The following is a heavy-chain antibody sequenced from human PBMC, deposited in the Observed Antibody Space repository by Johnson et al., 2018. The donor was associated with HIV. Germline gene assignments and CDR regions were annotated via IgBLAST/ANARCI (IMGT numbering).Heavy chain of an antibody. V-gene: IGHV3-66*01. CDR3: TTVRGAFDI. J-gene: IGHJ3*02. CDR1: GFTVRSNY. Sequence: VQLVESGGGVVQPGGSLRLSCVASGFTVRSNYMSWVRQAPGKGLAWVSVIYSGGSTYYADPVKGRFTISRDNSKNTLYLQINSLKTDDTAVYYCTTVRGAFDIWGQGTMVTVSS. CDR2: IYSGGST.